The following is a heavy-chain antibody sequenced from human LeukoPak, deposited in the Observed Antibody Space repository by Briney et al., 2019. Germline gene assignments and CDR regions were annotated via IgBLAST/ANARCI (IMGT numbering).Heavy chain of an antibody. CDR2: MYHSGST. J-gene: IGHJ4*02. Sequence: SETLSLTCSVSGYSISSAYYWGWIRQPPGKGLEWIGTMYHSGSTNYNPSLKSRVTISVDTSKNQFSLKLSSVTAADTAVYYCARDRRYYDSSGYPDWGQGTLVTVSS. CDR3: ARDRRYYDSSGYPD. V-gene: IGHV4-38-2*02. CDR1: GYSISSAYY. D-gene: IGHD3-22*01.